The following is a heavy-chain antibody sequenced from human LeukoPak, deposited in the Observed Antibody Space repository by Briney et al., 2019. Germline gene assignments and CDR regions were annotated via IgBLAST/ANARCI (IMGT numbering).Heavy chain of an antibody. Sequence: ASVKVSCKASGYTFTSYGISWVRQAPGQGLEWMGWISAYNGNTNYAQKLQGRVTMTTDTSTSTAYMELSRLRSDDTAVYYCARENYDILTGYYSWDYWGQGTLVTVSS. CDR1: GYTFTSYG. V-gene: IGHV1-18*01. J-gene: IGHJ4*02. CDR3: ARENYDILTGYYSWDY. D-gene: IGHD3-9*01. CDR2: ISAYNGNT.